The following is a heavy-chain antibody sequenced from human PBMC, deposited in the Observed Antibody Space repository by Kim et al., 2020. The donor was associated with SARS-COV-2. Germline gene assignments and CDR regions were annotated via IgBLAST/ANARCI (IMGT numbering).Heavy chain of an antibody. CDR2: IDSTSTII. J-gene: IGHJ4*02. V-gene: IGHV3-48*02. CDR1: GFTFSTFS. CDR3: ARDRGSSSWHSFDY. Sequence: GGSLRLSCAASGFTFSTFSMNWVRQAPGKGLEWVSFIDSTSTIIYYADSVKGRFTISRDNAENSLYLQMNSLRDEDTAVYYCARDRGSSSWHSFDYWGQGTLVTVFS. D-gene: IGHD6-13*01.